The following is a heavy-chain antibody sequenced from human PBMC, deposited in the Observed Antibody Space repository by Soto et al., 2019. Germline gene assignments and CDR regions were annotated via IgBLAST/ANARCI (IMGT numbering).Heavy chain of an antibody. CDR2: IIPIFGTA. CDR3: AREMVRDYYGSGLYYMDV. Sequence: SVKVSCKASGGTFSSYAISWVRQAPGQGLEWMGGIIPIFGTANYAQKFQGRVTITADESTSTAYMELSSLRSEDTAVYYCAREMVRDYYGSGLYYMDVWGKGTTVTVSS. V-gene: IGHV1-69*13. CDR1: GGTFSSYA. D-gene: IGHD3-10*01. J-gene: IGHJ6*03.